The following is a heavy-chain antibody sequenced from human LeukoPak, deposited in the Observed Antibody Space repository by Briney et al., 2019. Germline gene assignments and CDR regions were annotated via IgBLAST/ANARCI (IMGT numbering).Heavy chain of an antibody. Sequence: GGSLRLSCAASGFTFSNYAMSWVRQAPGKGLEWVSAISGSGGSTYYADSVKGRFTISRDNFKNTLYLQMNSLRAEDTAVYYCAKVSGYSYGYYYYYMDVWGKGTTVTVSS. CDR1: GFTFSNYA. J-gene: IGHJ6*03. V-gene: IGHV3-23*01. CDR3: AKVSGYSYGYYYYYMDV. D-gene: IGHD5-18*01. CDR2: ISGSGGST.